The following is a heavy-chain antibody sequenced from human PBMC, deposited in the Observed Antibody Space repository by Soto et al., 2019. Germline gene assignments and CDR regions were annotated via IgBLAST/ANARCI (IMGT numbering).Heavy chain of an antibody. CDR1: GYTFTSYG. V-gene: IGHV1-69*06. CDR2: IIPIFGTA. J-gene: IGHJ3*01. CDR3: AGPLEKTYDAFDL. Sequence: ASVKVSCKASGYTFTSYGISWVRQAPGQGLEWMGGIIPIFGTANYAQKFQGRVTITADKSTSTAYMELSSLRSEDTAVYYCAGPLEKTYDAFDLWGQGTMATVSS.